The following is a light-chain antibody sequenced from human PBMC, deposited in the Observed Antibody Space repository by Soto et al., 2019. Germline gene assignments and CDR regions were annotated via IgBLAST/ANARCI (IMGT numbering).Light chain of an antibody. CDR2: AAS. J-gene: IGKJ4*01. Sequence: DIQMTQSPSSVSASVGDRVTITCRASQGIRSWLAWYQQRPGKAPKLLISAASSLQSAVPSRFSGSGSGTDFTLTISSLQPDDFANYYCQQSDTFPATFGGGTKVEIK. CDR1: QGIRSW. V-gene: IGKV1D-12*01. CDR3: QQSDTFPAT.